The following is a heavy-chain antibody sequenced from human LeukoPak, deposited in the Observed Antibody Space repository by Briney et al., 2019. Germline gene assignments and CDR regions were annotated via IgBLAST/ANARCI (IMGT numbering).Heavy chain of an antibody. CDR1: GFTVRSNY. J-gene: IGHJ6*02. CDR2: IYSGGSA. CDR3: ARVLFNYYYYGMDV. Sequence: GGSLRLSCLASGFTVRSNYMSWVRQAAGKGLEWVAFIYSGGSAYYADSVKGRFTISRDNAKNSLYLQMNSLRAEDTAVYYCARVLFNYYYYGMDVWGQGTTVTVSS. D-gene: IGHD2/OR15-2a*01. V-gene: IGHV3-66*01.